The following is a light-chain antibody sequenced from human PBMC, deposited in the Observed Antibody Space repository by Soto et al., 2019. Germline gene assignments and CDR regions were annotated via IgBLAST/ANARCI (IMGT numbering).Light chain of an antibody. J-gene: IGKJ1*01. CDR3: QQYGDSPWT. Sequence: EIVLTQSPGTLSLSPGERATLSCRASQSVSSGYLAWYQQRPGQAPRLLIYGASSRASAIPDRFSGSGSGTDFTLTISRLEPEDFALYYCQQYGDSPWTFGQGTKVEIK. CDR1: QSVSSGY. V-gene: IGKV3-20*01. CDR2: GAS.